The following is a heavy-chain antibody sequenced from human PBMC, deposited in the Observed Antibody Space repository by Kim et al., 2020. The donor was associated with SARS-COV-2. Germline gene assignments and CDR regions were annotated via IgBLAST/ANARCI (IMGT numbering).Heavy chain of an antibody. V-gene: IGHV1-18*01. CDR1: DYTFSGSG. D-gene: IGHD3-10*01. CDR3: VRGTWGDVNDY. CDR2: LNTKKGDT. Sequence: ASVKVSCKTSDYTFSGSGFSWVRQAPGQGLEWMGWLNTKKGDTNYVQKFQDRVTMTTDSSTTTAYMELRSLKSDDTAVSYCVRGTWGDVNDYWGPGTLVTVSS. J-gene: IGHJ4*02.